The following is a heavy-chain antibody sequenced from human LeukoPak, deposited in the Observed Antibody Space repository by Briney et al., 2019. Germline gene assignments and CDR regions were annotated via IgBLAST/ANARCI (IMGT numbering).Heavy chain of an antibody. Sequence: GGSLRLSCAASGFTFSSYWMHWVRHAPGKGLVWVSRIKTDGSSTSYADSAKGRFTISRDNAKNTLYLQMNSLRAEDTAVYYCAAPGPEEYFDYWGQGTLVTVSS. CDR1: GFTFSSYW. J-gene: IGHJ4*02. V-gene: IGHV3-74*01. CDR2: IKTDGSST. CDR3: AAPGPEEYFDY.